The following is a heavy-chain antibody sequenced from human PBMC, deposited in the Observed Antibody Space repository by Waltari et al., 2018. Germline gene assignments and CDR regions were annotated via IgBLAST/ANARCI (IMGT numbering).Heavy chain of an antibody. Sequence: QVQLQESGPGLVKPSETLSLTCTVSGASVTTAYGSWIRQPPGKGLELIGSRHSSGGANYNTSLNMRVPISIDTSKNPISLTLTSVTAADTAVYYCAKSKSGYSNDHFDYWGRGTLVTVSS. V-gene: IGHV4-59*02. J-gene: IGHJ4*02. D-gene: IGHD6-13*01. CDR3: AKSKSGYSNDHFDY. CDR1: GASVTTAY. CDR2: RHSSGGA.